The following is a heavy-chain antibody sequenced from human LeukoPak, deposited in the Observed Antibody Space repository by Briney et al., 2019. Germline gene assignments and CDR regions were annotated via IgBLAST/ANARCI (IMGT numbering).Heavy chain of an antibody. J-gene: IGHJ4*02. V-gene: IGHV3-15*01. CDR3: ATSPLAGS. CDR2: IKSKTDGGTT. Sequence: PGGSLRLSCAASGFTFSDYSMHWVRQAPGKGLEWVGRIKSKTDGGTTDYAAPVKGRFTFSRDDSKNTLYLQMNSLRAEDTAVYYCATSPLAGSWGQGTLVTVSS. D-gene: IGHD3-10*01. CDR1: GFTFSDYS.